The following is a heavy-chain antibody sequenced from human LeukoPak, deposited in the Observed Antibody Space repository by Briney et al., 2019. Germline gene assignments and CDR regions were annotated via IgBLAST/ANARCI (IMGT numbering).Heavy chain of an antibody. CDR2: ISAYNGNT. CDR1: GYTFTSYG. J-gene: IGHJ6*02. D-gene: IGHD3-10*01. CDR3: ARDRFLGSGEYYYGMDF. V-gene: IGHV1-18*01. Sequence: ASVKVSCKASGYTFTSYGISWVRQAPGQGLEWMGWISAYNGNTNYAQKLQGRVTMTTDTSTSTAYMELRSLRSDDTAVYYCARDRFLGSGEYYYGMDFWGQGTTVTVSS.